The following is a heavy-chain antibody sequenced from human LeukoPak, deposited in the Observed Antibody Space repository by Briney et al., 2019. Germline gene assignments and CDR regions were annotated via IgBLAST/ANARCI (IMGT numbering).Heavy chain of an antibody. CDR2: IHTSGST. CDR1: AGSISSHY. D-gene: IGHD5-12*01. CDR3: ARDHGGFDQDY. Sequence: SETLSLTCTVSAGSISSHYWSWIRQPAGKGLEWIGRIHTSGSTNYNPSLKSRLTMSLDTSKKQFSLKLSSVTAADTAVYYCARDHGGFDQDYWGQGTLVTVSS. V-gene: IGHV4-4*07. J-gene: IGHJ4*02.